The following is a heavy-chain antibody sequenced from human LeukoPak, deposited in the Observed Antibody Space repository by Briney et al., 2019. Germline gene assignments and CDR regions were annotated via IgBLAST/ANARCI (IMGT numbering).Heavy chain of an antibody. V-gene: IGHV4-61*02. Sequence: SETLSLTCTVSGGSISSGSYYWSWIRQPAGKGLEWIGRIYTSGSTNYNPSLKSRVTISVDTSKNQFSLKLSSVTAADTAVYYCARSEDYDYVWGSYRQNFPFDYWGQGTLVTVSS. CDR1: GGSISSGSYY. D-gene: IGHD3-16*02. CDR3: ARSEDYDYVWGSYRQNFPFDY. CDR2: IYTSGST. J-gene: IGHJ4*02.